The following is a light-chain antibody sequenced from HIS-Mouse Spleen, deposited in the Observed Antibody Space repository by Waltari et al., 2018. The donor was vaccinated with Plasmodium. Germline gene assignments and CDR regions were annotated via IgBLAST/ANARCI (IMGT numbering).Light chain of an antibody. Sequence: QSALTQPPSASGSPGQSVTISCTGTSSDVGGYNYVSWYQQHPGKAPKLMIYEVSKRPSGVPDRFSGSKSGNTASLTVAGRQAEDEADYYCSSYAGSSVFGTGTKVTVL. CDR1: SSDVGGYNY. CDR2: EVS. CDR3: SSYAGSSV. V-gene: IGLV2-8*01. J-gene: IGLJ1*01.